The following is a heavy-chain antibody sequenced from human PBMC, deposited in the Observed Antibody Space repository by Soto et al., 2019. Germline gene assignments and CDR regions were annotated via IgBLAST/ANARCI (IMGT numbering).Heavy chain of an antibody. CDR2: IYYSGST. Sequence: SETLSLTCTASGGSISSYYWSWIRQPPGKGLEWIGYIYYSGSTNYNPSLKSRVTITVDTSKNQFSLKLSTVTAAETAVYYCAREGSGSSWYDPWGQGTLVTVSS. J-gene: IGHJ5*02. D-gene: IGHD6-13*01. CDR3: AREGSGSSWYDP. V-gene: IGHV4-59*01. CDR1: GGSISSYY.